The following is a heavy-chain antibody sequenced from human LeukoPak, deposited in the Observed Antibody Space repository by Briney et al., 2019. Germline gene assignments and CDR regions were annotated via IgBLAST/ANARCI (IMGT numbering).Heavy chain of an antibody. D-gene: IGHD6-19*01. CDR3: AGAVAGSFDY. CDR1: GFTFSIYS. Sequence: PGGSLRLSCAASGFTFSIYSMNCVRQAPGKGLEWVSYIRSSSSTIYYADSVKGRFTISRDNAKNSVYLQMNSLRDEDTAVYYCAGAVAGSFDYWGQGTLVTVSS. J-gene: IGHJ4*02. V-gene: IGHV3-48*02. CDR2: IRSSSSTI.